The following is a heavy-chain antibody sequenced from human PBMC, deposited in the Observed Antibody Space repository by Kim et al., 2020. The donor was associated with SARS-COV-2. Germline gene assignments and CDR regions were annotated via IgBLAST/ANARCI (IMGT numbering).Heavy chain of an antibody. CDR2: IKTKRDGGTR. J-gene: IGHJ4*02. Sequence: GGSLRLSCAASGFIFSGAWMSWVRQAPGTGLEWIARIKTKRDGGTRDYAAPVQGRFTISRDDSESILYLQMNSLESEDTAVYYCTTYRDNNPDYWGQGTLVTVSS. CDR1: GFIFSGAW. V-gene: IGHV3-15*01. D-gene: IGHD4-17*01. CDR3: TTYRDNNPDY.